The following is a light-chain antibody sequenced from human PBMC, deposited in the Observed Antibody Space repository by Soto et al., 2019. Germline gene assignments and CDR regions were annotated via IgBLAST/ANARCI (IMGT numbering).Light chain of an antibody. J-gene: IGLJ1*01. V-gene: IGLV1-44*01. CDR3: ATWDDSLNLLYV. CDR1: SSNIGSYT. Sequence: QSVLTQPPSASGTPGQRVTISCSGSSSNIGSYTVNWYQQLPGTAPKLLIYLNSRRPSGVPDRFSGSKSGTSASLAISGLQSEDEAEYYCATWDDSLNLLYVFGTGTKVTVL. CDR2: LNS.